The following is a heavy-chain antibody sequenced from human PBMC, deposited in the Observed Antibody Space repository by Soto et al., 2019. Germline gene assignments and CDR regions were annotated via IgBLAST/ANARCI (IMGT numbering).Heavy chain of an antibody. CDR1: GFTFSNYA. Sequence: EVQLLESGGGLVQPGGSLRLSCAASGFTFSNYAVTWVRQAPGKGLEWVSTISGSGGSTYYADSVKGRFTISRDNSKNTPYLQMNSRRGEDTAVYYCAKDQGSSWYEIDYWGQGTLVTVSS. D-gene: IGHD6-13*01. CDR2: ISGSGGST. V-gene: IGHV3-23*01. CDR3: AKDQGSSWYEIDY. J-gene: IGHJ4*02.